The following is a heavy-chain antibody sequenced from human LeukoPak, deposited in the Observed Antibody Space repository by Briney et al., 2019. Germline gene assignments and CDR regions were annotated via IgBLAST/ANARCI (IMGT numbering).Heavy chain of an antibody. D-gene: IGHD2-2*01. Sequence: PSETLSLTCTVSGGSISSYYWSWIRQPPGKGLEGIGYIYYSGSTNYNPSLKSRVTISVDTSKNQFSLKLSSVTAADTAVYYCARGIRGCSSTSCTLRAFNIWGQGTMVTVSS. CDR2: IYYSGST. CDR1: GGSISSYY. J-gene: IGHJ3*02. CDR3: ARGIRGCSSTSCTLRAFNI. V-gene: IGHV4-59*01.